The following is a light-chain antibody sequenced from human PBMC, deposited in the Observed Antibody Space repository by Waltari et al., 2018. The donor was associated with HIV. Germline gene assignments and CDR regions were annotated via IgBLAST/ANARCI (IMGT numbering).Light chain of an antibody. Sequence: QSVLTHPPPPSGTPGQGVTISFSGGGSNIGNNTVTGYRHPPGPAPKPLLYGTTQRPPGVPARLSGSTSGTSASLAISGLQSEDEADYYCAAWDDSLNVDVVFGGGTKLTVL. J-gene: IGLJ2*01. CDR3: AAWDDSLNVDVV. V-gene: IGLV1-44*01. CDR1: GSNIGNNT. CDR2: GTT.